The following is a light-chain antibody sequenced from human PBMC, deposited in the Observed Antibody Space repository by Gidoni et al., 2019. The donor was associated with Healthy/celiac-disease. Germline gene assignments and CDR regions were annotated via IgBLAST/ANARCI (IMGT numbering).Light chain of an antibody. CDR1: QSLLHSNGYNY. CDR2: LGS. V-gene: IGKV2-28*01. J-gene: IGKJ3*01. CDR3: MQALQTPPFT. Sequence: DIVLTQSPLSLPVTPGEPASISCRSSQSLLHSNGYNYLDWYLQKPGQSPQLLIYLGSNRASGVPDRFSGSGSGTDFTLKIGRVEAEDVGVYYCMQALQTPPFTFGPGTKVEIK.